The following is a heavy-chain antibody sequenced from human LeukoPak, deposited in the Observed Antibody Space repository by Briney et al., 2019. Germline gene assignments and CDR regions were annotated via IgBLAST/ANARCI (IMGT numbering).Heavy chain of an antibody. J-gene: IGHJ3*02. CDR1: GFTFSNFA. CDR3: AKAGPWGIAVTNMEAFDI. Sequence: GGSLRLSCAASGFTFSNFAMSWVRQAPGKGLEWVSAITASGGATSYADSVKGRFTISRDNSKNTLYLQMNNLRGEDMAVYHCAKAGPWGIAVTNMEAFDIWGQGTMVTVSS. CDR2: ITASGGAT. V-gene: IGHV3-23*01. D-gene: IGHD6-19*01.